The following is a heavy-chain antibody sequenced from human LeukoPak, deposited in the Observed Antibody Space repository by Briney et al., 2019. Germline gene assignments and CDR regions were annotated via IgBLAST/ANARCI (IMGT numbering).Heavy chain of an antibody. CDR3: ARVGGGGYFDY. V-gene: IGHV4-30-4*01. Sequence: PSQTLSLTRTVSGGSISSGDYYWSWIRQPPGKGLEWIGYIYYSGSTYYNPSLKSRVTISVDTSKNQFSLKLSSVTAADTAVYYCARVGGGGYFDYWGQGTLVTVSS. CDR1: GGSISSGDYY. D-gene: IGHD6-25*01. CDR2: IYYSGST. J-gene: IGHJ4*02.